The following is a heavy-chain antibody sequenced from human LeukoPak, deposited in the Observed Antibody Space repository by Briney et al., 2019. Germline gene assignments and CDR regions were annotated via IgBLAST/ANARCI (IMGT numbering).Heavy chain of an antibody. CDR1: GFTFSRYS. J-gene: IGHJ6*04. D-gene: IGHD3-10*02. V-gene: IGHV3-21*01. CDR3: AELGITMIGGV. CDR2: ISGSSSYI. Sequence: PGGSLRLSCAASGFTFSRYSMNWVRQAPGTALEWVSSISGSSSYIYYADSVKGRFTISRHNAKNSLYLQMNSLRAEDTAVYYCAELGITMIGGVWGKGTTVTISS.